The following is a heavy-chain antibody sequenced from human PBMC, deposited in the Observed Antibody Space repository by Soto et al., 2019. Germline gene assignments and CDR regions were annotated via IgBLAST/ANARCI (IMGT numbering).Heavy chain of an antibody. V-gene: IGHV3-30*18. CDR3: AKDYSGSFDY. D-gene: IGHD5-12*01. Sequence: LSCAASGFTLSSYGMDWVRQTQGKGLEWVAVISYDGSNKYYADSVKGRFTISRDNSKNTVYLQMNSLRAEDTAVYYCAKDYSGSFDYWGQRPLFTVSS. CDR2: ISYDGSNK. CDR1: GFTLSSYG. J-gene: IGHJ4*02.